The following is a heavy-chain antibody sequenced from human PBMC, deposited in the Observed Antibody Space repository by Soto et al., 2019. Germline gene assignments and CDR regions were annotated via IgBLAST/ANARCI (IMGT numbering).Heavy chain of an antibody. CDR1: GYTFTSYA. J-gene: IGHJ4*02. D-gene: IGHD3-22*01. V-gene: IGHV1-3*01. CDR3: ARSSGYYDWDY. CDR2: INAGNGNT. Sequence: ASVKVSCKASGYTFTSYAMHWVRQAPGQRLEWVGWINAGNGNTKYSQKFQGRVTITRDTSASTAYMELSSLRSEDTAVYYCARSSGYYDWDYWGQGTLVTVSS.